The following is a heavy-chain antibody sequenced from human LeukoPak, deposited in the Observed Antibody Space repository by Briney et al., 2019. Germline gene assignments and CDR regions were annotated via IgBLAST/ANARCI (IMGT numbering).Heavy chain of an antibody. CDR1: GFTFSSYA. J-gene: IGHJ3*02. Sequence: PGGSLRLSCAASGFTFSSYAMSWVRQAPGKGLEWVSAISGSGGTTYYADSVKGRFTISRDNSKNTLYLQMNSLRAEDTAVYYCEKKMGGVEMATIRPGRDAFDIWGQGTMVTVSS. CDR2: ISGSGGTT. V-gene: IGHV3-23*01. CDR3: EKKMGGVEMATIRPGRDAFDI. D-gene: IGHD5-24*01.